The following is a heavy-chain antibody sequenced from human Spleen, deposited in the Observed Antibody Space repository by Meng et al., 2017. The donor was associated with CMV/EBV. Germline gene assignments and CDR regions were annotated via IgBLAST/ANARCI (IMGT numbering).Heavy chain of an antibody. CDR3: ARAYRTRYYDSSGYNNNWFDP. D-gene: IGHD3-22*01. Sequence: GGYCWSWIRQQPGKGLEWIGYIYYSGSTYYNPSLKSRVTISVDTSKNQFSLKLSSVTAADTAVYYCARAYRTRYYDSSGYNNNWFDPWGQGTLVTVSS. CDR1: GGYC. CDR2: IYYSGST. V-gene: IGHV4-31*02. J-gene: IGHJ5*02.